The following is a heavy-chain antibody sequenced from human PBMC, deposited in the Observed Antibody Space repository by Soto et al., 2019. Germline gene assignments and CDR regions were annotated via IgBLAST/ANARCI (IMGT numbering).Heavy chain of an antibody. V-gene: IGHV4-34*01. J-gene: IGHJ4*02. Sequence: PSETMSLTCAVYGGSFSGYYGSWIRQPPGKGLEWIGEINHSGSTNYNPSLKSRVTISVDTSKNQFSLKLSSVTAADTAVYYCARGPHLTTEGYWGQGTLVTVSS. CDR3: ARGPHLTTEGY. CDR1: GGSFSGYY. CDR2: INHSGST. D-gene: IGHD1-1*01.